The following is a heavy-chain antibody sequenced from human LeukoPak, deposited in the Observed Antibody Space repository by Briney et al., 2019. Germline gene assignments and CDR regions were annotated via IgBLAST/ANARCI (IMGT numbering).Heavy chain of an antibody. Sequence: SETLSLTCAVYGGSFSGYYWSWIRQPPGKGLEWIGEINHSGSTNYNPSLKSRVTISVDTSKNQFSLKLSSVTAADMAVYYCARGFRPYYYDSSGYPWGQGTLVTVSS. CDR1: GGSFSGYY. CDR2: INHSGST. V-gene: IGHV4-34*01. CDR3: ARGFRPYYYDSSGYP. D-gene: IGHD3-22*01. J-gene: IGHJ5*02.